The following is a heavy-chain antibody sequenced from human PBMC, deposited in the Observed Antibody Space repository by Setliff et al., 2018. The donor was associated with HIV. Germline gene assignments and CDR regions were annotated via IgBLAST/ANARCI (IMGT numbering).Heavy chain of an antibody. Sequence: LSLSCAASGFTFSSKGMHWVRQAPGKGLEWVAIIWYDGSNKYYADSVKGRFTISRDNSKNTLYLQMNSLRVEDTALYYCAKVLDIATTGRRLGVLDIWGQGTMVTVSS. CDR1: GFTFSSKG. CDR2: IWYDGSNK. D-gene: IGHD6-13*01. CDR3: AKVLDIATTGRRLGVLDI. V-gene: IGHV3-33*06. J-gene: IGHJ3*02.